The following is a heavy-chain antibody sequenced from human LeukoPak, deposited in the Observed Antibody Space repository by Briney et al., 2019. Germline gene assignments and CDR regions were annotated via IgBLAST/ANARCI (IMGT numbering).Heavy chain of an antibody. D-gene: IGHD6-19*01. Sequence: GGSLRLSCAASGFTFSSFNMNWVRQTPGKGLEWVSSISSRQNDVQYADSLEGRFTIPRDKAKNSLYLQMNTLRAEDTAVYFCAREVGSGWNYFDLWGQGTLVTVSS. CDR1: GFTFSSFN. J-gene: IGHJ4*02. V-gene: IGHV3-21*01. CDR3: AREVGSGWNYFDL. CDR2: ISSRQNDV.